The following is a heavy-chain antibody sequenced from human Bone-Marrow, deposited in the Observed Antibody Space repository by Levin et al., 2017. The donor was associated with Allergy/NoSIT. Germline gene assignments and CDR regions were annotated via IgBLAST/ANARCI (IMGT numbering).Heavy chain of an antibody. CDR2: IDWDGDK. CDR1: GFSLTTRGVR. V-gene: IGHV2-70*04. Sequence: SGPTLVKPTQTLMVTCTFSGFSLTTRGVRVNWIRPTPGKALEWLARIDWDGDKFYSTSLRTRLTISKDTSKNQVVLRMTHMDPVDTGTYFCARTMTPTYDSLTGEYSCNYGMDVWGQGTTVTVSS. CDR3: ARTMTPTYDSLTGEYSCNYGMDV. J-gene: IGHJ6*02. D-gene: IGHD3-9*01.